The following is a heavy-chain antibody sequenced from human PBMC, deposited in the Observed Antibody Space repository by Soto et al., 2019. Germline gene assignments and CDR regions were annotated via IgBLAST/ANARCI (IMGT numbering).Heavy chain of an antibody. CDR2: IIPIFGTA. CDR1: GGTFSSYA. Sequence: QVQLVQSGAEVKKPGSSVKVSCKASGGTFSSYAISWVRQAPGQGLAWMGGIIPIFGTANYAQKFQGRVPITEADSTITGYVELSGLRSEDTAVYYGAGDRMPSPRGGGGANYYFGMDVWGQGTTVTVSS. J-gene: IGHJ6*02. V-gene: IGHV1-69*01. CDR3: AGDRMPSPRGGGGANYYFGMDV. D-gene: IGHD2-2*01.